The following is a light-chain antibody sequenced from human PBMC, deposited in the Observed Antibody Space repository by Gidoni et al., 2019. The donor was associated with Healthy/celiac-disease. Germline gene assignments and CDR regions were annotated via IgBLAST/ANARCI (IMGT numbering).Light chain of an antibody. V-gene: IGKV1-39*01. CDR1: QSISDY. CDR3: QQSYSTPQT. CDR2: AAS. J-gene: IGKJ1*01. Sequence: ITMTQSPSSLSASVGDRVTITCRESQSISDYLNWYQQKPGNAPKLLIYAASSLQSGVPSRFSGSGSGTDFTLTISSLQPGDFATYYCQQSYSTPQTFGQGTKVEIK.